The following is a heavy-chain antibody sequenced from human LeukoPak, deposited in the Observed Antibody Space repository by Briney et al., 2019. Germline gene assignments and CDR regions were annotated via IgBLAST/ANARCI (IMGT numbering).Heavy chain of an antibody. CDR1: GGSISSYY. CDR2: VYYSGST. CDR3: ARDVGPNGLLL. J-gene: IGHJ4*02. Sequence: SGTLSLTCTVSGGSISSYYWSWIRQPPGKGLEWIGYVYYSGSTNYNPSLKSRVTISVDTSKNQFSLKLSSVTAADTAVYYCARDVGPNGLLLWGQGTLVTVSS. V-gene: IGHV4-59*01. D-gene: IGHD2-15*01.